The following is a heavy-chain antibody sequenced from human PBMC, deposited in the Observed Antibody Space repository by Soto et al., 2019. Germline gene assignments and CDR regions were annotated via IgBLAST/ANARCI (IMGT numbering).Heavy chain of an antibody. CDR1: GGSISSYY. J-gene: IGHJ4*02. CDR3: ARRYGVYFDY. Sequence: QVQLQESGPGLVKPSETLSLTCTVSGGSISSYYWSWIRQPPRKGLEWIGYIYYSGSTNYNPSLXSXVXKXXDTSKNQFALKLSSVTAADTAVYYCARRYGVYFDYWGQGTLVTVSS. V-gene: IGHV4-59*08. CDR2: IYYSGST. D-gene: IGHD4-17*01.